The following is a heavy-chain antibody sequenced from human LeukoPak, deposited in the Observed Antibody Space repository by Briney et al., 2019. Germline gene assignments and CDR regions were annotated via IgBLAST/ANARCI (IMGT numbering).Heavy chain of an antibody. Sequence: ASVKVSCKASGYTFTSHVMHWVRQAPGHRLDWMGWIDTGNGNTQYSQNFQGRVTMTRNTSISTAYMELSSLRSEDTAVYYCARGAPQFDWLTWVDAFDIWGQGTMVTVSS. CDR2: IDTGNGNT. J-gene: IGHJ3*02. V-gene: IGHV1-3*04. CDR3: ARGAPQFDWLTWVDAFDI. D-gene: IGHD3-9*01. CDR1: GYTFTSHV.